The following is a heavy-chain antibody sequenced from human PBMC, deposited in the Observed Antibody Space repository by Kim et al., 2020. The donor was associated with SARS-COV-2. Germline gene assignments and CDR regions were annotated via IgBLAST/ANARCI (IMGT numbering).Heavy chain of an antibody. CDR2: IYHSGST. CDR3: ARDEIVDTAMANFDY. J-gene: IGHJ4*02. Sequence: SETLSLTCTVSGYSISSGYYWGWIRQPPGKGLEWIGSIYHSGSTYYNPSLKSRVTISVDTSKNQFSLKLSSVTAADTAVYYCARDEIVDTAMANFDYWGQGTLVTVSS. CDR1: GYSISSGYY. D-gene: IGHD5-18*01. V-gene: IGHV4-38-2*02.